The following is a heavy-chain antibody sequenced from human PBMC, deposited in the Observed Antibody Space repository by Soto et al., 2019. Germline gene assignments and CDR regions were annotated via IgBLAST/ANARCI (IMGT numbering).Heavy chain of an antibody. J-gene: IGHJ4*01. CDR1: GFTFSNYG. D-gene: IGHD6-6*01. V-gene: IGHV3-48*02. CDR2: IGSITRNI. CDR3: ARGGAARPDY. Sequence: EVQLVESGGGLVQFGGSLRLSCAASGFTFSNYGMNWVRQAPGRGPEWIAYIGSITRNINYANSVKGRFTISRDNAKNSLYLQMNSLRDEDTAVYYCARGGAARPDYWGHGSLVTVSS.